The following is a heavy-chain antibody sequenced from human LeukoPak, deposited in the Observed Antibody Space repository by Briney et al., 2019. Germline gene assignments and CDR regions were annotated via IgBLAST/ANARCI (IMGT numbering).Heavy chain of an antibody. J-gene: IGHJ6*02. Sequence: GASVKVSCKVSGYTLTELSMHWVRQAPGKGLEWMGGFDPEDGETIYAQKFQGRVTITADKSTSTAYMELSSLRSEDTAVYYCATSPIYSGYDEATYYGMDVWGQGTTVTVSS. CDR3: ATSPIYSGYDEATYYGMDV. V-gene: IGHV1-24*01. D-gene: IGHD5-12*01. CDR2: FDPEDGET. CDR1: GYTLTELS.